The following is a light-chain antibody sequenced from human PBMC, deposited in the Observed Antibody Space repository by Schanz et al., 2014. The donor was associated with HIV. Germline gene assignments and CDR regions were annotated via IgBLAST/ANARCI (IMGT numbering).Light chain of an antibody. J-gene: IGLJ1*01. Sequence: QSALTQPASVSGSPGQSITISCTGTSSDVGGYNYVSWYQQHPGKAPKLMIYDVSNWPSGVSSRFSGSKSGNTASLTISGLQPEDEADYYCNSYSHSNTYVFGSGTKLTVL. CDR1: SSDVGGYNY. V-gene: IGLV2-14*03. CDR2: DVS. CDR3: NSYSHSNTYV.